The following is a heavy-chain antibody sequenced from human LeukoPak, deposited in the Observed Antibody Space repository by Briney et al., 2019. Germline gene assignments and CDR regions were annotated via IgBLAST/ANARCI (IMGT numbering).Heavy chain of an antibody. V-gene: IGHV1-2*02. CDR2: INSHSGGT. D-gene: IGHD6-13*01. CDR1: GYTFTGYY. Sequence: ASVKVSCKASGYTFTGYYVHWVRQAPGQGLEWMGWINSHSGGTDYAHKFQGRVTMTRDTSISTAYMELSRLKSDDTVVYYCARYTVTAAGSPFDYWGQGTLVTVSS. J-gene: IGHJ4*02. CDR3: ARYTVTAAGSPFDY.